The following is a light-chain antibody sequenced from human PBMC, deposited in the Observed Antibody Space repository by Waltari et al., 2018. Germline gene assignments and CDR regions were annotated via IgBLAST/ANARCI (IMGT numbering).Light chain of an antibody. CDR3: MQALQTPYT. V-gene: IGKV2-28*01. CDR2: LGS. J-gene: IGKJ2*01. CDR1: QSHLHSNGNNY. Sequence: DIVMTQSPLSLPVTPGEPASISCRSSQSHLHSNGNNYLDWYLQKPGQSPQLLIYLGSNRASGVPDRFSGSGSGTDFTLKISRVEAEDVGVYYCMQALQTPYTFGQGTKLEIK.